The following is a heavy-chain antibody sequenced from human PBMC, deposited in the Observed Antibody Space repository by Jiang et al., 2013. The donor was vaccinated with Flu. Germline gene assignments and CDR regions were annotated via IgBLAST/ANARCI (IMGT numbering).Heavy chain of an antibody. CDR3: ARYAYSSGWQVLDY. Sequence: YSFTSYWIGWVRQXPGKGLEWMGIIYPGDSDTRYSPSFQGQVTISADKSISTAYLQWSSLKASDTAMYYCARYAYSSGWQVLDYWGQGTLVTVSS. J-gene: IGHJ4*02. CDR1: YSFTSYW. V-gene: IGHV5-51*01. CDR2: IYPGDSDT. D-gene: IGHD6-19*01.